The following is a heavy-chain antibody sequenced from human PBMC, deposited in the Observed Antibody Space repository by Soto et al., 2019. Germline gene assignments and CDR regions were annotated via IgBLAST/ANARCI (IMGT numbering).Heavy chain of an antibody. CDR2: IVPIFGAA. D-gene: IGHD3-22*01. J-gene: IGHJ4*02. CDR3: ARINGRIVVSTPYFDY. Sequence: QVQLVQSGAAVKKPGSSVTVSCKASGGSFSSYSIGWVRQAPGHGLEWLGGIVPIFGAASYAQKFQGRVTITADKSTRTAYMELRSLSSEDTAVYYCARINGRIVVSTPYFDYWGQGTLVTVSS. V-gene: IGHV1-69*06. CDR1: GGSFSSYS.